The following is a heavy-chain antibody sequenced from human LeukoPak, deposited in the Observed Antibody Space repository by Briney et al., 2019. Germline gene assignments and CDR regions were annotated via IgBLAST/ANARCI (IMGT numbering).Heavy chain of an antibody. J-gene: IGHJ4*02. V-gene: IGHV4-34*01. CDR2: IDHTGST. CDR3: ASFYYDSSGYHHRDY. Sequence: SEPLSLTCAVYGGSFSVYYWSGIRQSPGKGLGWTGEIDHTGSTNYNPSLKSRVTVSADTSKNQFSLKLTSVTAADTAVYYFASFYYDSSGYHHRDYWGQGTLVTVSS. D-gene: IGHD3-22*01. CDR1: GGSFSVYY.